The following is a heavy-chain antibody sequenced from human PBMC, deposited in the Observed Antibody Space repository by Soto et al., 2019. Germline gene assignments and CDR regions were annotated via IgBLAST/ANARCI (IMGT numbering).Heavy chain of an antibody. CDR1: GYTYNSYG. Sequence: SVKVCCKDSGYTYNSYGISWVRQEHGQGLEWMGWISAYNGNTNYAQKLQGRVTMTTDTSTSTAYMELRSLRSDDTAVYYCARGVGSGSYYNQYNWFDPWGQGTLVTVS. J-gene: IGHJ5*02. CDR2: ISAYNGNT. V-gene: IGHV1-18*01. CDR3: ARGVGSGSYYNQYNWFDP. D-gene: IGHD3-10*01.